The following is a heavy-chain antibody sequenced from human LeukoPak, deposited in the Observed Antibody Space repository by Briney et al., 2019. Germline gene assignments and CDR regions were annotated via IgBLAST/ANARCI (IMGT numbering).Heavy chain of an antibody. Sequence: PGGSLRLSCAASGFTFSSYAMHWVRQAPGKGLEWVAVISYDGSNKYYADSVKGRFTISRDNSKNTLYLQMNSLRAEDTAVYYCAGSGSYYNYFDYWGLGTLVTVSS. D-gene: IGHD3-10*01. CDR2: ISYDGSNK. V-gene: IGHV3-30*04. J-gene: IGHJ4*02. CDR1: GFTFSSYA. CDR3: AGSGSYYNYFDY.